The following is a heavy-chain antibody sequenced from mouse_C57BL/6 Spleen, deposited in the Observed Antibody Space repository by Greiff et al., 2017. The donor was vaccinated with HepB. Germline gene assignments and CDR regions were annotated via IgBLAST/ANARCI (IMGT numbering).Heavy chain of an antibody. CDR3: ARKKGYDGYLDY. Sequence: QVQLQQSGAELVRPGTSVKMSCKASGYTFTNYWIGWAKQRPGHGLEWIGDIYPGGGYTNYNEKLKGKATLTADKTSSTAYMQFSSLTSEDSAIYYCARKKGYDGYLDYWGQGTTLTVSS. V-gene: IGHV1-63*01. J-gene: IGHJ2*01. CDR1: GYTFTNYW. CDR2: IYPGGGYT. D-gene: IGHD2-3*01.